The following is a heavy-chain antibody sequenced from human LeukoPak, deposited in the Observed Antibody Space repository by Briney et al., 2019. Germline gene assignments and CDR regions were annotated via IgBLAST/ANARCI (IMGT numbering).Heavy chain of an antibody. J-gene: IGHJ4*02. D-gene: IGHD2-15*01. V-gene: IGHV4-30-2*01. CDR3: ASVAATPFYYFDY. CDR1: GGSISSGGYS. CDR2: IYHSGST. Sequence: PSETLSLTCAVSGGSISSGGYSWSWIRQPPGKSLEWIGYIYHSGSTYYNPSLKSRVTISVDRSKNQFSLKLSSVTAAATVVYYCASVAATPFYYFDYWGQGTLVTVSS.